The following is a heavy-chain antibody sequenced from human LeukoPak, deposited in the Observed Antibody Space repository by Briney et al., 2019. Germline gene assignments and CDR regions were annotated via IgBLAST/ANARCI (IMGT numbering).Heavy chain of an antibody. J-gene: IGHJ4*02. Sequence: ASVKVSCKASGYTFTSYDINWVRQAPGQGLEWMGWINPNSGGTNYAQKFQGRVTMTRDTSISTAYMELSRLRSDDTAVYYCARVQWGSSWRGGFDYWGQGTLVTVSS. D-gene: IGHD6-13*01. CDR3: ARVQWGSSWRGGFDY. CDR1: GYTFTSYD. CDR2: INPNSGGT. V-gene: IGHV1-2*02.